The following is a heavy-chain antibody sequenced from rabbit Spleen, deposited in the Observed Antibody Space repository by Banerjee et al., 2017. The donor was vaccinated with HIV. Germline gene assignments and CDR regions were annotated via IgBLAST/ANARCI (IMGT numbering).Heavy chain of an antibody. Sequence: QSLEESGGDLVKPGASLTLTRKASGFDFSSSYWMCWVRQAPGKGLEWIACIYATSGATYYASWAKGRFTISKTSSTTVTLQMTSLTAADTATYFCARDSGSSFSSYGMDLWGPGTLVTVS. D-gene: IGHD8-1*01. CDR1: GFDFSSSYW. CDR3: ARDSGSSFSSYGMDL. CDR2: IYATSGAT. J-gene: IGHJ6*01. V-gene: IGHV1S40*01.